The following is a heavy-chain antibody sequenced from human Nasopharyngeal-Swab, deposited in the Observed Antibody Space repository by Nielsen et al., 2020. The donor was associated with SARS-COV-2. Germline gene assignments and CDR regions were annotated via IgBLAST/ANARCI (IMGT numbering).Heavy chain of an antibody. J-gene: IGHJ5*02. CDR1: GFTFSSYA. CDR2: ISGSGGST. CDR3: AKGYSGYPRNNWFDP. Sequence: GGSPRLSCAASGFTFSSYAMSWVRQAPGKGLEWVSAISGSGGSTYYADSVKGRFTISRDNSKNTLYLQMNSLRAEDTAVYYCAKGYSGYPRNNWFDPWGQGTLVTVSS. V-gene: IGHV3-23*01. D-gene: IGHD5-12*01.